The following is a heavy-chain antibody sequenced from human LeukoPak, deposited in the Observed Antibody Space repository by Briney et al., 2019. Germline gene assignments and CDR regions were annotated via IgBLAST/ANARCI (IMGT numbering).Heavy chain of an antibody. D-gene: IGHD6-19*01. CDR1: GGPISSYY. J-gene: IGHJ6*03. Sequence: SETLSLTCTVSGGPISSYYWSWLRQPPGKGLEWIGYIYYSGSTNYNPSLKSRVTISVDTSKNQFSLKLSSVTAADTAVYYCARSSGREYYYYYYYMDVWGKGTTVTISS. V-gene: IGHV4-59*01. CDR2: IYYSGST. CDR3: ARSSGREYYYYYYYMDV.